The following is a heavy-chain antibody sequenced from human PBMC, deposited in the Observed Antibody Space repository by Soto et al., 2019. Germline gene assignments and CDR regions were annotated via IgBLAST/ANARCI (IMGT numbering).Heavy chain of an antibody. Sequence: GGSLRLSCAASGFTFSSYGMHWVRQAPGKGLEWVAVISYDGSNKYYADSVKGRFTISRDNSKNTLYLQMNSLRAEDTAVYYCAKDGSGGYIAATDYWGQRTLVTVSS. D-gene: IGHD6-6*01. V-gene: IGHV3-30*18. CDR1: GFTFSSYG. J-gene: IGHJ4*02. CDR2: ISYDGSNK. CDR3: AKDGSGGYIAATDY.